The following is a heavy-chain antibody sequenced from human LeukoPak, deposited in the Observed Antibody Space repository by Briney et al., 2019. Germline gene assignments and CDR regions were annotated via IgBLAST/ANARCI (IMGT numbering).Heavy chain of an antibody. D-gene: IGHD6-13*01. J-gene: IGHJ1*01. Sequence: PSETLSLTCTVSGGSISSYYWSWIRQPPGKGLEWIGYIYYSGSTNYNPSLKSRVTISVDTSKNQFSLKLSSVTAADTAVYYCAIAAAGTTHEYFQHWGQGTLVTVSS. CDR3: AIAAAGTTHEYFQH. CDR2: IYYSGST. V-gene: IGHV4-59*08. CDR1: GGSISSYY.